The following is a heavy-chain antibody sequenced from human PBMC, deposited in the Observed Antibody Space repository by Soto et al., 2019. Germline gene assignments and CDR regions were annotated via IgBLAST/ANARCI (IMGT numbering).Heavy chain of an antibody. CDR3: ARRSGSYYRYYYYYGMDV. Sequence: PGESLKISCKGSGYSFTSYCIGWVRQMPGKGLEWMGIIYPGDSDTRYSPSFQGQVTISADKSISTAYLQWSSLKASDTAMYYCARRSGSYYRYYYYYGMDVWGQGTTVTVSS. D-gene: IGHD1-26*01. CDR1: GYSFTSYC. CDR2: IYPGDSDT. J-gene: IGHJ6*02. V-gene: IGHV5-51*01.